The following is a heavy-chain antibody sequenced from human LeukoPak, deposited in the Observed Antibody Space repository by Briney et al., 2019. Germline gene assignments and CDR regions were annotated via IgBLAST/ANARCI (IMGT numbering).Heavy chain of an antibody. CDR2: ISHSGST. CDR1: GGSISSYY. D-gene: IGHD2-2*01. V-gene: IGHV4-34*01. Sequence: SETLSLTCTVSGGSISSYYWSWIRQPPGKGLEWIGEISHSGSTNYNASLKSRVTISVDTSKNQFSLKLSSVTAADTAVYYCARGVEGYCSSTTCYTDYFDYWGQGALVTVSS. CDR3: ARGVEGYCSSTTCYTDYFDY. J-gene: IGHJ4*02.